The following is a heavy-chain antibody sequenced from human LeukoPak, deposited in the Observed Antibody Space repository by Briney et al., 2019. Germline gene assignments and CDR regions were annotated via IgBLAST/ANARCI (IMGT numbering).Heavy chain of an antibody. D-gene: IGHD2-15*01. Sequence: GRSLRLSCAASGFTFSNYGIHWVRQAPGKGLEWVAIIWDDGSNKYHADSVKGRFTISRDNSKNTLYLQMNSLRAEDTAVYFCARHRGSCSGGSCPNWYFDLWGRGTLVTVSS. J-gene: IGHJ2*01. CDR1: GFTFSNYG. CDR2: IWDDGSNK. V-gene: IGHV3-33*01. CDR3: ARHRGSCSGGSCPNWYFDL.